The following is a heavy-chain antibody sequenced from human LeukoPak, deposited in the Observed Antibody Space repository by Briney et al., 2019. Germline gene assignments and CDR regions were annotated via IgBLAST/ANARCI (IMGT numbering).Heavy chain of an antibody. D-gene: IGHD6-13*01. Sequence: SETLSLTCVVYGGSFSEYYWNWIRQTPGKGREWMGEINDSGTTNYIPSIKSRVSISVDASKNQFSLKLSSVTAADTAVYYCARGRELRKRIAGTGRLRHFGLDVWGQGTTVTVSS. CDR1: GGSFSEYY. CDR2: INDSGTT. V-gene: IGHV4-34*01. J-gene: IGHJ6*02. CDR3: ARGRELRKRIAGTGRLRHFGLDV.